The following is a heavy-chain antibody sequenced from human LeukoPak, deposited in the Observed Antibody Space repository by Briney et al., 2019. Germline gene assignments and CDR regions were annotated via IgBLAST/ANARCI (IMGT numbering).Heavy chain of an antibody. D-gene: IGHD6-19*01. CDR3: ARLGEGIAVAGMGDY. CDR2: INPSGGST. Sequence: ASVKVSCKASGYTFTGYYMHWVRQAPGQGLEWMGIINPSGGSTSYAQKFQGRVTMTRDTSTSTVYMELSSLRSEDTAVYYCARLGEGIAVAGMGDYWGQGTLVTVSS. V-gene: IGHV1-46*01. CDR1: GYTFTGYY. J-gene: IGHJ4*02.